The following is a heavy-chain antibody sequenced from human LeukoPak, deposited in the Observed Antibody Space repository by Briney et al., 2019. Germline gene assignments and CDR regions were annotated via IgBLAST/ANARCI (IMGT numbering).Heavy chain of an antibody. J-gene: IGHJ6*02. CDR3: ARDKQWLPPDYYGMDV. CDR2: IRYDGSNK. Sequence: GGSLRLSCAASGFTFSSYGMHWVRQAPGKGLEWVAFIRYDGSNKYYADSVKGRFTISRDNSKNTLYLQMNSLRAEDTAVYYCARDKQWLPPDYYGMDVWGQGTTVTVSS. D-gene: IGHD6-19*01. V-gene: IGHV3-30*02. CDR1: GFTFSSYG.